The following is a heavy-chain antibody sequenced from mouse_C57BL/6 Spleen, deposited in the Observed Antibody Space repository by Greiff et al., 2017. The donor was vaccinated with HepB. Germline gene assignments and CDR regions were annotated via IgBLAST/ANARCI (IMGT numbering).Heavy chain of an antibody. CDR1: GYTFTSYG. CDR2: IYPRSGNT. Sequence: QVQLQQSGAELARPGASVKLSCKASGYTFTSYGISWVKQRTGQGLEWIGEIYPRSGNTYYNEKFKGKATLTADKSSSTAYMELRSLTSEDAAVYLCARQGTVVARDDYWGQGTTVTVSS. J-gene: IGHJ2*01. V-gene: IGHV1-81*01. CDR3: ARQGTVVARDDY. D-gene: IGHD1-1*01.